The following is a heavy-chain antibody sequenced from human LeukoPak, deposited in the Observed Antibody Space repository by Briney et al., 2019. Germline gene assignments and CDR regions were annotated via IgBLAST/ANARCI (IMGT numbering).Heavy chain of an antibody. D-gene: IGHD3-3*01. CDR2: ISTGGGNT. CDR3: ARGTPYYDFWSGYYFDY. V-gene: IGHV3-23*01. J-gene: IGHJ4*02. Sequence: SGGSLRLSCTASGFTFSSYTMSWVRQAPGKGLKWVSTISTGGGNTYYADSVKGRFTVSRDDSKNTLYLQMNSLRAEDTAVYYCARGTPYYDFWSGYYFDYWGQGTLVTVSS. CDR1: GFTFSSYT.